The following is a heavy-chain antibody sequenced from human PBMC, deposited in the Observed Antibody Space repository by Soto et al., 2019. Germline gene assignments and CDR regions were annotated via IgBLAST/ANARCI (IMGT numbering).Heavy chain of an antibody. V-gene: IGHV3-30-3*01. CDR1: GFTFSRSA. CDR2: ISYDGSNK. CDR3: ARDRVVAGIGEVDY. J-gene: IGHJ4*02. Sequence: QVQLVESGGGVVQPGRSLRLSCAASGFTFSRSAMHWVRQAPGKGLEWVAVISYDGSNKYYLDSVKGRFTISRDNSKNTLYLQMNSLRAEDTSVYSCARDRVVAGIGEVDYWGQGTLVTVSS. D-gene: IGHD6-19*01.